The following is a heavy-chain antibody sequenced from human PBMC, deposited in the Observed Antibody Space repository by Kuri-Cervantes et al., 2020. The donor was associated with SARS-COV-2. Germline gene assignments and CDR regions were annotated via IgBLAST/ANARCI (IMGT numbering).Heavy chain of an antibody. Sequence: SETLSLTCTVSGGSISSYYWGWIRQPPGKGLERIGSIYYSGSTYYNPSLKSRVTISVNTSKNQFSLKLSSVTAADTAVYYCARGGVVPVSFDYWGQGTLVTVSS. V-gene: IGHV4-39*07. CDR1: GGSISSYY. CDR3: ARGGVVPVSFDY. CDR2: IYYSGST. D-gene: IGHD2-21*01. J-gene: IGHJ4*02.